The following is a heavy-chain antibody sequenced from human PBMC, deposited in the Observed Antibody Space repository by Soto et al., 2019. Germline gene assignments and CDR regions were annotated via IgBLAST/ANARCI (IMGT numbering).Heavy chain of an antibody. V-gene: IGHV3-33*08. D-gene: IGHD1-26*01. CDR1: VFTFISYA. Sequence: VGSLILSCSSSVFTFISYAIHLFLQAPVNWLEWVSVICYDVINKYYAYSVKCLFTISIDNSKNTLYLQMNSLRAEDTSVYYCGDSGSLEVWGKGNTVNVSS. CDR2: ICYDVINK. CDR3: GDSGSLEV. J-gene: IGHJ6*04.